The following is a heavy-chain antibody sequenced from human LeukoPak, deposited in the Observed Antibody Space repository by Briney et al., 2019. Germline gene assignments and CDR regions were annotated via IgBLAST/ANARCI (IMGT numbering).Heavy chain of an antibody. V-gene: IGHV4-39*01. Sequence: SETLSLTCTVSGGSISSSSYYWGWIRQPPGKGLEWIGSIYYSGSTYYNPSLKSRVTISVDTSKNQFSLKLSSVTAADTAVYYCARLSPLLWFGESLTVFDYWGQGTLVTVSS. J-gene: IGHJ4*02. CDR1: GGSISSSSYY. CDR2: IYYSGST. CDR3: ARLSPLLWFGESLTVFDY. D-gene: IGHD3-10*01.